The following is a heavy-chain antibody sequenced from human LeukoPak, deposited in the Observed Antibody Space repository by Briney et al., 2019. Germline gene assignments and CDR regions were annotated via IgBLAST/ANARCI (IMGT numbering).Heavy chain of an antibody. V-gene: IGHV4-39*07. CDR3: ARGTRGGVPYSSGWPAVSYYYYIDV. D-gene: IGHD6-19*01. Sequence: SETLSLTCTVSGGSISSSSYYWGWIRQPPGKGLEWIGSIYYSGSTYYNPSLRSRVTISVDTSKNQFSLKLSSVTAADTAVYYCARGTRGGVPYSSGWPAVSYYYYIDVWGKGTTVTVSS. CDR2: IYYSGST. J-gene: IGHJ6*03. CDR1: GGSISSSSYY.